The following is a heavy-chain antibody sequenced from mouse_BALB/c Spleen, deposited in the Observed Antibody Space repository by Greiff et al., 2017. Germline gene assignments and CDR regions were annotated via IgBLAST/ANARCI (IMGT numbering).Heavy chain of an antibody. CDR2: INPYNDGT. CDR1: GYTFTSYV. J-gene: IGHJ2*01. V-gene: IGHV1-14*01. CDR3: ARSEVRRGFDY. D-gene: IGHD2-14*01. Sequence: VQLKESGPELVKPGASVTMSCKASGYTFTSYVMHWVKQKPGQGLEWIGDINPYNDGTKYNETFKGKATLTTDKSTSTAYMELSSLTSEDSAVYYCARSEVRRGFDYWGQGTTLTVSS.